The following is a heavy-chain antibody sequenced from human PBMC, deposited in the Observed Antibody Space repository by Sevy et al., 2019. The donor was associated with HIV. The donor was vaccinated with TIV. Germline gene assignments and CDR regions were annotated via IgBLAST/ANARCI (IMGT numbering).Heavy chain of an antibody. CDR1: GFTFDDYA. CDR3: AKDILVLPAAIYTTVGAFDV. J-gene: IGHJ3*01. CDR2: ISWNSGTI. V-gene: IGHV3-9*01. D-gene: IGHD2-2*02. Sequence: GGSLRLSCAASGFTFDDYAMHWVRQAPGKGLEWVSGISWNSGTIGYADSVKGRFTISKDNAKNSLYLQMNSLRAEDTALYYCAKDILVLPAAIYTTVGAFDVWGHGTMVTVSS.